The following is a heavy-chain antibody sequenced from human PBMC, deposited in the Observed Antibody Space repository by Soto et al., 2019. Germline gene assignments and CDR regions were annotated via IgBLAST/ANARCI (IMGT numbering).Heavy chain of an antibody. D-gene: IGHD2-21*02. CDR2: ISSSGSTI. J-gene: IGHJ3*02. CDR3: ARAPQVTEAFDI. CDR1: GFTFSDYY. Sequence: LRLSCAASGFTFSDYYMSWIRQAPGKGLEWVSYISSSGSTIYYADSVKGRFTISRDNAKNSLYLQMNSLRAEDTAVYYCARAPQVTEAFDIWGQGTMVTVSS. V-gene: IGHV3-11*01.